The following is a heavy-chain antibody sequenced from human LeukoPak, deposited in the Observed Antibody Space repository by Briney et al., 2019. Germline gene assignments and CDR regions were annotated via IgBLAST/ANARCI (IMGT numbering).Heavy chain of an antibody. CDR1: GFTFTDYW. CDR3: ARDGTAAGLYFDL. D-gene: IGHD6-13*01. Sequence: GGSLRLSCEVSGFTFTDYWMNWVRQAPGKGPEWVSSIRQDGSEKTYVDSVKGRFTISRDNTKNSLSLQLNGLRAEDTAVYYCARDGTAAGLYFDLWGQGTLVTVSS. V-gene: IGHV3-7*01. CDR2: IRQDGSEK. J-gene: IGHJ4*01.